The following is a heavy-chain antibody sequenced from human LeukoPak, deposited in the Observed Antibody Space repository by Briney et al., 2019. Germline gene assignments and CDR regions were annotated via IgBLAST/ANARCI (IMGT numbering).Heavy chain of an antibody. Sequence: GGSLRLSCAASGFTSSSYAMSWVRQAPGEGRGWVSGINTSGGSTAYADSVKGRFTISRDNPRDTLYMQMNSRRAEDTALYYCAIMHPYYDGNGYWVQWGQGTLVTVSS. CDR1: GFTSSSYA. V-gene: IGHV3-23*01. CDR3: AIMHPYYDGNGYWVQ. CDR2: INTSGGST. D-gene: IGHD3-22*01. J-gene: IGHJ4*02.